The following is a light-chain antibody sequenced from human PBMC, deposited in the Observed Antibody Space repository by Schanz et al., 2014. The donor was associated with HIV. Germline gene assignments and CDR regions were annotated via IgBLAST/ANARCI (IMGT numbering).Light chain of an antibody. V-gene: IGLV1-40*01. Sequence: QSVLTQPPSVSGAPGQTVTISCTGSSSNIGAGFDLHWSQHLPGTAPKLLIYGNSNRPSGVPDRFSGSKSGTSASLAITGLQAEDEADYYCQSFDSSLSGSNVVFGGGTKLTVL. CDR2: GNS. J-gene: IGLJ2*01. CDR3: QSFDSSLSGSNVV. CDR1: SSNIGAGFD.